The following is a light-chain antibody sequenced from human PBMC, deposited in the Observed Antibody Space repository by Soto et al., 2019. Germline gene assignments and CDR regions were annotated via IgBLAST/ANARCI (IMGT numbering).Light chain of an antibody. V-gene: IGKV1-5*03. CDR1: QSISNW. CDR2: KAS. J-gene: IGKJ3*01. Sequence: DIQMTQSPSTLSASVGDRVTITCRASQSISNWLAWHQQKPGKVPKILIYKASSLESGVPSRFSGSGSGTEFTLTISSLQPEDFATYYCQQSYSSPFTFGPGTKVDI. CDR3: QQSYSSPFT.